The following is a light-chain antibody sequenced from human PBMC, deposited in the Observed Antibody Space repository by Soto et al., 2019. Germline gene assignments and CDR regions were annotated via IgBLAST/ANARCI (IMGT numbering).Light chain of an antibody. CDR2: ENN. CDR3: GTWDSSLSVYV. CDR1: SSNIGNNY. V-gene: IGLV1-51*02. Sequence: QSALTQPPSMSAAPGRKVTISCSGSSSNIGNNYVSWYQQLPGTAPKLLIYENNKRPSGIPDRFSGSKSGTSGTLGITGLQTGDEADYYCGTWDSSLSVYVFGTGTRSPS. J-gene: IGLJ1*01.